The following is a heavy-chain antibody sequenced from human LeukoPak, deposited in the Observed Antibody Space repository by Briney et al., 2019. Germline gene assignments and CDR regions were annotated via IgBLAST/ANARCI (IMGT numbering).Heavy chain of an antibody. Sequence: SVKVSCKASGGTFSSYAISWVRQAPGQGLEWMGGIIPIFGTANYAEKFQGRVTITADESTSAAYMDLSSLRSEDTAVYYCAREAPYGSGSSNFDYWGQGTLVTVSS. CDR1: GGTFSSYA. CDR2: IIPIFGTA. J-gene: IGHJ4*02. CDR3: AREAPYGSGSSNFDY. D-gene: IGHD3-10*01. V-gene: IGHV1-69*13.